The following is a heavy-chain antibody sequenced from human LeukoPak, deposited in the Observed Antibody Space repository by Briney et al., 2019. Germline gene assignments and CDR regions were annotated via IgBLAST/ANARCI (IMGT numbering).Heavy chain of an antibody. Sequence: SETLSLTCTVSGGSISSYYWSWIRQPAGKGLEWIGRIYTSGSTNYNPSLKSRVTMSVDTSKNQFSLKLSSVTAADTAVYYCARDLGAYSSGPFDYWGQGTLVTVSS. J-gene: IGHJ4*02. CDR3: ARDLGAYSSGPFDY. CDR2: IYTSGST. CDR1: GGSISSYY. D-gene: IGHD6-19*01. V-gene: IGHV4-4*07.